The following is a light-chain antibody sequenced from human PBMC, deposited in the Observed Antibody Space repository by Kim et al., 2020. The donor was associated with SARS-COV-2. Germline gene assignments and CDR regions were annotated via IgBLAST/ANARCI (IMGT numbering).Light chain of an antibody. V-gene: IGKV3-11*01. CDR2: DAS. CDR1: QSVGGY. J-gene: IGKJ4*01. Sequence: LSPAESATLPGRARQSVGGYLGWYQQKPGHAPRLLIYDASKRAIGTPARFRGSGSGTDFTLTISSLESEDSAVYYCHQRTNWPGTLGGGTKVDIK. CDR3: HQRTNWPGT.